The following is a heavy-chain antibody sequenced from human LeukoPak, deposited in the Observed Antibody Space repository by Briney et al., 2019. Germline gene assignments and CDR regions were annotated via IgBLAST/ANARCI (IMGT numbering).Heavy chain of an antibody. Sequence: GGSLRLSCTASGFAFGDYSMTWVRQAPGKGLEWVGFIGGKASGGTAEYAASVKGRFTISRDDSKSIAYLQMNSLKTEDTAVYYCSRGRYCSGGSCGSWGQGTLVTVSS. V-gene: IGHV3-49*04. CDR1: GFAFGDYS. J-gene: IGHJ5*02. D-gene: IGHD2-15*01. CDR3: SRGRYCSGGSCGS. CDR2: IGGKASGGTA.